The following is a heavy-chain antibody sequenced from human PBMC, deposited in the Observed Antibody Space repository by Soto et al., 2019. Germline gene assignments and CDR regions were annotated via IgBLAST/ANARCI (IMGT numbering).Heavy chain of an antibody. CDR3: AKASTYEYVWGSFRYYFDH. J-gene: IGHJ4*02. Sequence: GGSLRLSCAASGFTFSSYAMSWVRQAPGKGLEWVSGISGSGGRTHYVDSVKGRFTISRDNVKNTLYLQMNSLRAEDTALYYCAKASTYEYVWGSFRYYFDHWGQGALVTVSS. D-gene: IGHD3-16*02. CDR1: GFTFSSYA. CDR2: ISGSGGRT. V-gene: IGHV3-23*01.